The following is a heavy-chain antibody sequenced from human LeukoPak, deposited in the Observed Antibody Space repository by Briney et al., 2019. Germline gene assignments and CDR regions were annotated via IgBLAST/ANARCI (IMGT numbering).Heavy chain of an antibody. CDR2: IIPIFGTA. J-gene: IGHJ4*02. D-gene: IGHD3-3*01. CDR1: VGTFSSYA. Sequence: GSSVKVSCKASVGTFSSYAISWVRQAPGQGLEWMGGIIPIFGTANYAQKFQGRVTITADESTSTAYMELSSLRSEDTAVYYCARALNYDFWSGYYDYWGQGTLVTVSS. V-gene: IGHV1-69*01. CDR3: ARALNYDFWSGYYDY.